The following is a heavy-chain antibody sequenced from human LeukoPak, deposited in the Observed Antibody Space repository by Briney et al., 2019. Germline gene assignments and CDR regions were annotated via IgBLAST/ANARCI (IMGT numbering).Heavy chain of an antibody. V-gene: IGHV4-39*01. Sequence: SDTLSLTCTVSGGDVSGGSISTTSYNWGWIRQPPGKGLEWIGSIAYSGTTYYNPSLKSRATVSVDTSKNQLSLKLSSVTAADTAVYYCARLGHYYDSSGSPLWGQGTLVTVSS. J-gene: IGHJ4*02. CDR2: IAYSGTT. CDR1: GGSISTTSYN. D-gene: IGHD3-22*01. CDR3: ARLGHYYDSSGSPL.